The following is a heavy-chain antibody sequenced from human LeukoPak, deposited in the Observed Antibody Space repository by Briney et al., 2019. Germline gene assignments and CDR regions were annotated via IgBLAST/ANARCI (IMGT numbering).Heavy chain of an antibody. CDR3: VREDIVVVTTLDH. CDR2: ITSDGRNI. V-gene: IGHV3-74*01. J-gene: IGHJ4*02. CDR1: GFSFSRFW. Sequence: GGSLRLSCAASGFSFSRFWMHWVRQVPGKGLVWISHITSDGRNIDYADSVKGRFTISRDDAKNTLYLQMNSLRPDDTAVYFCVREDIVVVTTLDHWGQGSLVIVSS. D-gene: IGHD2-21*02.